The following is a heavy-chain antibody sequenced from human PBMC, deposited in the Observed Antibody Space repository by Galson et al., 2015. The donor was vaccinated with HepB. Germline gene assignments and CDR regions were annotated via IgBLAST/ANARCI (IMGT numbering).Heavy chain of an antibody. CDR1: GFTFSDYY. V-gene: IGHV3-11*06. CDR3: ARVRTTLVREVITNNWFDS. Sequence: LRLSCAASGFTFSDYYMSWIRQAPGKGLEWVSYISASSTYTNYADSVKGRFTISRDNAENSLYLQMNSLRAEDTAVYYCARVRTTLVREVITNNWFDSWGQGTLVTVSS. J-gene: IGHJ5*01. D-gene: IGHD3-10*01. CDR2: ISASSTYT.